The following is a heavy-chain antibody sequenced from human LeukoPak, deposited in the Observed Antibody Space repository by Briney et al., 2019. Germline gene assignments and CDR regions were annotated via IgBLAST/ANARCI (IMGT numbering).Heavy chain of an antibody. V-gene: IGHV3-23*01. CDR1: GFTFSSYA. J-gene: IGHJ4*02. D-gene: IGHD2/OR15-2a*01. CDR2: ISGSGGST. Sequence: QPGGSLRLSCAASGFTFSSYAMSWVRQAPGKGLEWVSAISGSGGSTYYADSVKGRFTISRDNSKNTLYLQMNSLRAGDTAVYYCAKRRYCDNMSCHDFDYWGQGTLVTVSS. CDR3: AKRRYCDNMSCHDFDY.